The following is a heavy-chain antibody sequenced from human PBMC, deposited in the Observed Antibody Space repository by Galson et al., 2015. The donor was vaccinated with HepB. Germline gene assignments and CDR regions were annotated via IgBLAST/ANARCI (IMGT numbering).Heavy chain of an antibody. CDR3: ARGPDRSGYYDGYFQH. CDR1: GGSISSYY. V-gene: IGHV4-59*01. Sequence: SETLSLTCTVSGGSISSYYWSWIRQPPGKGLEWIGYIYYSGSTNYNPSLKSRVTISVDTSKNQFSLKLRSVSAADTAVYYCARGPDRSGYYDGYFQHWGQGTLVTVSS. CDR2: IYYSGST. D-gene: IGHD3-22*01. J-gene: IGHJ1*01.